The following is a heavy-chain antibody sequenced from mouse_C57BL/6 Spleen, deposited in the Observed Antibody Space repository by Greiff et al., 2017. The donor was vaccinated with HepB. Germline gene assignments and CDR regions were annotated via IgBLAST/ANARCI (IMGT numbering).Heavy chain of an antibody. CDR2: IYPRSGNT. J-gene: IGHJ4*01. CDR1: GYTFTSYG. CDR3: ARSLGYYGSSYVAMDY. V-gene: IGHV1-81*01. Sequence: VQGVESGAELARPGASVKLSCKASGYTFTSYGISWVKQRTGQGLEWIGEIYPRSGNTYYNEKFKGKATLTADKSSSTAYMELRSLTSEDSAVYFCARSLGYYGSSYVAMDYWGQGTSVTVSS. D-gene: IGHD1-1*01.